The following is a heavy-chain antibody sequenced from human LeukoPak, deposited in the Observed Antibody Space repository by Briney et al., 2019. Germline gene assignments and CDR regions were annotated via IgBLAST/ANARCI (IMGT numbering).Heavy chain of an antibody. J-gene: IGHJ4*02. V-gene: IGHV3-23*01. CDR2: IGYNGGDT. D-gene: IGHD1-1*01. CDR1: GFTFNNYA. Sequence: PGGSLRLSCAASGFTFNNYAMSWVRQAPGKGLEWVSAIGYNGGDTKYADSVKGRFTTSRDNSKNTLYLQMNSLRVEDTAMYYCGRDWKLDFWGQGTLVTVSS. CDR3: GRDWKLDF.